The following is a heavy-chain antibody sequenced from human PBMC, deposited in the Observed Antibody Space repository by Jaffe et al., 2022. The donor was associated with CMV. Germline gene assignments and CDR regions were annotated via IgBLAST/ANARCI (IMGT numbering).Heavy chain of an antibody. CDR1: GGTFSSYA. D-gene: IGHD1-1*01. Sequence: QVQLVQSGAEVKKPGSSVKVSCKASGGTFSSYAISWVRQAPGQGLEWMGGIIPIFGTANYAQKFQGRVTITADESTSTAYMELSSLRSEDTAVYYCARDPRTPGTNHYWYFDLWGRGTLVTVSS. V-gene: IGHV1-69*01. J-gene: IGHJ2*01. CDR3: ARDPRTPGTNHYWYFDL. CDR2: IIPIFGTA.